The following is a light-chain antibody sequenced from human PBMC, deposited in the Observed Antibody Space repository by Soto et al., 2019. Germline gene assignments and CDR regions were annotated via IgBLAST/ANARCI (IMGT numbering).Light chain of an antibody. CDR1: SADVGSYNL. Sequence: QSALTQPASVSGSPGQSITISCTGTSADVGSYNLVSWYQQHPGRAPKLMICEVTERPSGISNRFSGSKSGNTASLTISGLQPEDEADYYCCSYAGSYTWVFGSGTKVTVL. J-gene: IGLJ1*01. CDR2: EVT. V-gene: IGLV2-23*02. CDR3: CSYAGSYTWV.